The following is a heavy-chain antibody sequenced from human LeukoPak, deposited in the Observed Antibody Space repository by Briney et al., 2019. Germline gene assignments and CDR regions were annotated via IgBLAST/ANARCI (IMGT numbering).Heavy chain of an antibody. CDR3: ARRLDIVVSIAFDI. Sequence: ASVKVSCKTSGYTFTNYGLSWVRQAPGQGLEWMGWISPYNDNTNYAQKFQGRATTTTDTSSRTAYMELRSLRSDDTAVYYCARRLDIVVSIAFDIWGQGTMVTVSS. V-gene: IGHV1-18*01. CDR1: GYTFTNYG. D-gene: IGHD5-12*01. J-gene: IGHJ3*02. CDR2: ISPYNDNT.